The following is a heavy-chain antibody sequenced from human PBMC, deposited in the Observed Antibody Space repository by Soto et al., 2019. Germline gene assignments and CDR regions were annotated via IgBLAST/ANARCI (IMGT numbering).Heavy chain of an antibody. CDR1: GYTFTSYG. J-gene: IGHJ4*02. CDR2: ISAYNGST. CDR3: ARRPHYDSSGYALFDY. Sequence: ASVKVSCKASGYTFTSYGISWVRQAPGQGLEWMGWISAYNGSTNYAQKLQGRVTMTTDTSTSTAYMELRSLRSDDTAVYYCARRPHYDSSGYALFDYWGQGTLVTVSS. D-gene: IGHD3-22*01. V-gene: IGHV1-18*04.